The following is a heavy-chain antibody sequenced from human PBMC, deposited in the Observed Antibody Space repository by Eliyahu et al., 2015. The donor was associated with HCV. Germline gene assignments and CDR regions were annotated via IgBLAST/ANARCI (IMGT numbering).Heavy chain of an antibody. Sequence: EVQLVESGGGLVQPGRSLRLSXAASGFTFDDYAMHWVRQAPGKGLEWVSGISWNSGNIGYADSVKGRFTISRDNAKNSLYLQMNSLRAEDTALYYCAKVAHYGSGSLFDYWGQGTLVTVSS. D-gene: IGHD3-10*01. V-gene: IGHV3-9*01. CDR3: AKVAHYGSGSLFDY. CDR1: GFTFDDYA. J-gene: IGHJ4*02. CDR2: ISWNSGNI.